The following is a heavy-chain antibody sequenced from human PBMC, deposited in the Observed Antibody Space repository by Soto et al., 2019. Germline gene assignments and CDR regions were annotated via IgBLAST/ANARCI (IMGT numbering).Heavy chain of an antibody. D-gene: IGHD5-18*01. Sequence: QVQLVQSGAEVKKPGASVKVSCKASGYTFTSYAMHWVRQAPGQRLEWMGWINAGNGNTKYSQKFQGRVTITRDTSASTAYMELGSLRSEDTAVYYCARPQRGYSYDFDYWGQGTLVTVSS. CDR1: GYTFTSYA. CDR2: INAGNGNT. CDR3: ARPQRGYSYDFDY. J-gene: IGHJ4*02. V-gene: IGHV1-3*01.